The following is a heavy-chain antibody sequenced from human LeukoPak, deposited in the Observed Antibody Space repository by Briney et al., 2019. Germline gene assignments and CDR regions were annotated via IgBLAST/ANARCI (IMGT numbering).Heavy chain of an antibody. J-gene: IGHJ6*02. CDR2: IHSSGNT. CDR1: GYSISSGYY. V-gene: IGHV4-38-2*02. D-gene: IGHD3-16*01. Sequence: SATLSLTCTVSGYSISSGYYWGWIRQPPGKRLEWVGSIHSSGNTYYNPSLKSRVTISVDTSKNQFSLKLSSVTAADTAVYYCARRVGGPYGMDVWGQGTTVTVSS. CDR3: ARRVGGPYGMDV.